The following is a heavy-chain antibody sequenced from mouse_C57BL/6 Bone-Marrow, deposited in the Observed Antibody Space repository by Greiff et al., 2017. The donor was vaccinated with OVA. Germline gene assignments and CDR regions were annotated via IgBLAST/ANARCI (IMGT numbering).Heavy chain of an antibody. CDR1: GYTFTSYW. CDR3: GEDYYGARFAY. V-gene: IGHV1-64*01. Sequence: QVQLQQPGAELVKPGASVKLSCKASGYTFTSYWMHWVKQRPGQGLEWIGMIHPNSGSTNYNEKFKSKATLTVDKSSSTAYMQLSSLTTEDSAVYYCGEDYYGARFAYWGQGTLVTVSA. CDR2: IHPNSGST. J-gene: IGHJ3*01. D-gene: IGHD1-1*01.